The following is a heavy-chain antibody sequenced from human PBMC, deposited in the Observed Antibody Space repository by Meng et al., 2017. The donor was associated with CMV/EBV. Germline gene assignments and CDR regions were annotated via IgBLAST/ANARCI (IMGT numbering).Heavy chain of an antibody. J-gene: IGHJ4*02. Sequence: ETLSLTCTVSGGSISSSSYYWGWIRQPPGKGLEWIGSIYYSGSTYYNPSLKSRVTISVDTSKNQFSLKLSSVTAADTAVYYCARVLSLVAAAGPYYFDYWGQGTLVTVSS. CDR2: IYYSGST. CDR3: ARVLSLVAAAGPYYFDY. V-gene: IGHV4-39*07. D-gene: IGHD6-13*01. CDR1: GGSISSSSYY.